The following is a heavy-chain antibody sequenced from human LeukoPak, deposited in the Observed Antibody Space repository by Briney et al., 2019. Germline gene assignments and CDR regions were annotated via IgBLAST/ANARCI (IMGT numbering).Heavy chain of an antibody. CDR2: SIPIFCTA. J-gene: IGHJ4*02. CDR3: AKGGGYYDSSGYF. Sequence: SVKVSCKASGGTFSSYAISWVRQAPGQGLEWMGGSIPIFCTANYAQKCQGRVTITADESTSKAYMELSSLRSEDTAVYYCAKGGGYYDSSGYFWGQGTLVTVSS. D-gene: IGHD3-22*01. V-gene: IGHV1-69*01. CDR1: GGTFSSYA.